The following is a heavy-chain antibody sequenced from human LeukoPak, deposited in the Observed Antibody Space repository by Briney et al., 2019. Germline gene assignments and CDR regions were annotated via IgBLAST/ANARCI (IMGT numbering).Heavy chain of an antibody. CDR1: GGSISSYY. D-gene: IGHD2-21*02. CDR2: IYYSGST. V-gene: IGHV4-59*01. CDR3: ARFGLYCGGDCYRNWFDP. Sequence: SETLSLTCTVSGGSISSYYWSWIRQPPGKGLEWIGYIYYSGSTNYNPSLKSRVTISVDTSKNQFSLKLSSVTAADTAVYYCARFGLYCGGDCYRNWFDPWGQGTLVTVSS. J-gene: IGHJ5*02.